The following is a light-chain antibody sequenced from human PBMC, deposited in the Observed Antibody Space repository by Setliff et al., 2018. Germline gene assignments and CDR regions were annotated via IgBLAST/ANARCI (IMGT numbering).Light chain of an antibody. J-gene: IGLJ1*01. Sequence: QSALTQPASASGSPGQSITISCTGTSSDVGSHNYVSWYRHHPGKAPKLVIYEVSNRPSGVSNRFSGSKSVNTASLTISGLQAEDEADYYCSSFRSIATPEVFGTGTKVTVL. V-gene: IGLV2-14*01. CDR3: SSFRSIATPEV. CDR2: EVS. CDR1: SSDVGSHNY.